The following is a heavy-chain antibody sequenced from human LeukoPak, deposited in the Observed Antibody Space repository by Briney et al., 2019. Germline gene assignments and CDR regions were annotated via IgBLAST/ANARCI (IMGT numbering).Heavy chain of an antibody. J-gene: IGHJ1*01. CDR3: ASQQWELLLYFQH. CDR2: ISGSGGST. V-gene: IGHV3-23*01. D-gene: IGHD1-26*01. Sequence: GGSLRLSCAASGFTFSSSAMSWVRQAPGKGLEWVSAISGSGGSTYYADSVKGRFTISRDNSKNTLYLQMNSLRAEDTAVYYCASQQWELLLYFQHWGQGTLVTVSS. CDR1: GFTFSSSA.